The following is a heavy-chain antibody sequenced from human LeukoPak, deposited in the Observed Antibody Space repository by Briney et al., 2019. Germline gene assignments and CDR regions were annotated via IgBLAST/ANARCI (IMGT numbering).Heavy chain of an antibody. D-gene: IGHD6-13*01. J-gene: IGHJ6*04. CDR2: IYYSGST. V-gene: IGHV4-59*01. CDR3: ARNGILGIAAAVDV. Sequence: SETLSLTCTVSGGSISSYYWNWIRQPPGKGLEWIGYIYYSGSTNYNPSLKSRVTISVDTSKNQFSLKLSSVTAADTAVYYCARNGILGIAAAVDVWGKGTTVTVSS. CDR1: GGSISSYY.